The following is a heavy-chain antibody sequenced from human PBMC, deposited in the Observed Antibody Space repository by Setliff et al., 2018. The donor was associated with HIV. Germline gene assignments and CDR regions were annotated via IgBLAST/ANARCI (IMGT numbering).Heavy chain of an antibody. V-gene: IGHV4-59*11. D-gene: IGHD3-10*01. CDR3: ARGGASSHWLGP. CDR2: IYYSGNT. J-gene: IGHJ5*02. Sequence: PSETLSLTCTVSNDSINYQYWAWIRQPPGKGLEWIGSIYYSGNTNYNPSFKSRVTISVDTSMNQFSLKLTSVAAADTAIYYCARGGASSHWLGPWGKGILVTVSS. CDR1: NDSINYQY.